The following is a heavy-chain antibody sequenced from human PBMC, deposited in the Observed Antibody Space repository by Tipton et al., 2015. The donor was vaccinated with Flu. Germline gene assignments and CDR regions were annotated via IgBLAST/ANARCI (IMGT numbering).Heavy chain of an antibody. CDR2: ISSSGTTI. CDR1: GFIFSSYE. V-gene: IGHV3-48*03. CDR3: VRQIAGSGSY. Sequence: SLRLSCAASGFIFSSYEINWVRQAPGKGLEWVSYISSSGTTIHYADSVKGRFTISRDNAKNSLYLQMNSLRVEDTAIYYCVRQIAGSGSYWGQGTLVTVSS. J-gene: IGHJ4*02. D-gene: IGHD6-19*01.